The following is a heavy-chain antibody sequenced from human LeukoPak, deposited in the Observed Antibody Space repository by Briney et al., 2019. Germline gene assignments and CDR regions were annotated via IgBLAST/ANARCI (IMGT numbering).Heavy chain of an antibody. Sequence: ASVKVSCKVSGYTLTELSMHWVRQAPGKGLEWMGGFDPEDGETIYARKFQGRVTMTEDTSTDTAYMELSSLRSEDTAVYYCATDSYTWKYFDHWGQGTLVTVSS. D-gene: IGHD1-1*01. J-gene: IGHJ4*02. CDR3: ATDSYTWKYFDH. CDR2: FDPEDGET. CDR1: GYTLTELS. V-gene: IGHV1-24*01.